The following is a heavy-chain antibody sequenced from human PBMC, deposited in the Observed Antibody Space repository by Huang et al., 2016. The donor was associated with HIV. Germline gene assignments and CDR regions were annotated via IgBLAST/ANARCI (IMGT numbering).Heavy chain of an antibody. Sequence: QLQLQEWGPRLVKPSETLSLTCTVAGGAISSSTYYWSWLRQPPGKGLEWIGNSYYSGNTFYNTSLKSRVPISVDTSKNQFSLKLTSLTAADTAVYHCANTFHTAAGQYYFEYWGQGTLVTVSS. CDR1: GGAISSSTYY. D-gene: IGHD6-13*01. J-gene: IGHJ4*02. V-gene: IGHV4-39*01. CDR3: ANTFHTAAGQYYFEY. CDR2: SYYSGNT.